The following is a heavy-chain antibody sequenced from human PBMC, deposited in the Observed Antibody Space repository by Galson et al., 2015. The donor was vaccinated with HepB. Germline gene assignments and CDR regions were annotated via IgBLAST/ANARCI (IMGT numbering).Heavy chain of an antibody. J-gene: IGHJ4*02. CDR3: VRGYDNGGYGDDEFDY. CDR1: GFTFSSYA. D-gene: IGHD6-19*01. V-gene: IGHV3-30*04. Sequence: SLRLSCAASGFTFSSYAMHWVRQAPGKGLEWVGVISYDGSNKYYADSVKGRVTISRDNSKNTLYLEMNSLRADDTAVYYCVRGYDNGGYGDDEFDYWGQGTLVTVSS. CDR2: ISYDGSNK.